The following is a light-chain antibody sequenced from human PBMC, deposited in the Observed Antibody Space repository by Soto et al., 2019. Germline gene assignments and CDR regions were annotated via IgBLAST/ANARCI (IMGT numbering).Light chain of an antibody. CDR2: GAS. Sequence: EIVLTQSPGTLSLSPGEGATLSCRANQSLTSSYLAWFQQKPGQAPRLLIYGASTRATGIPDRFSGSGSGTDFTLTISRLAPEDFAVYYCQHYDSLPHTFGQGTKLVS. V-gene: IGKV3-20*01. CDR1: QSLTSSY. J-gene: IGKJ2*01. CDR3: QHYDSLPHT.